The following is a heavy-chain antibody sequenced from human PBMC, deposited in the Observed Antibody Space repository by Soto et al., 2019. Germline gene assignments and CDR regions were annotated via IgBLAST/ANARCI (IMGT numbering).Heavy chain of an antibody. CDR1: GFSFNTRGVG. D-gene: IGHD2-15*01. V-gene: IGHV2-5*02. CDR2: IYWDNDR. Sequence: QITLKESGPSLIKPTQTLALTCTFSGFSFNTRGVGVAWIRQPPGKTLEWLAVIYWDNDRRYRPALTDRLSITKDMSTKQVVLTMTNVDPVDTGTYYCAHLVRGPLSFAYWGQGALVTVSS. J-gene: IGHJ4*02. CDR3: AHLVRGPLSFAY.